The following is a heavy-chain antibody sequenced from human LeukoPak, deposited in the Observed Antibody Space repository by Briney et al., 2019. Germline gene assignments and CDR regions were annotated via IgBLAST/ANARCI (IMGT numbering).Heavy chain of an antibody. CDR3: ARGRQWLVRGYFDY. J-gene: IGHJ4*02. Sequence: SETLSLTCTVSGGSISSGGYYWNWIRQHPGKGLEWIGYIYYSGSTNYNPSLKSRVTISVDTSKNQFSLKLSSVTAADTAVYYCARGRQWLVRGYFDYWGQGTLVTVSS. CDR2: IYYSGST. CDR1: GGSISSGGYY. D-gene: IGHD6-19*01. V-gene: IGHV4-31*03.